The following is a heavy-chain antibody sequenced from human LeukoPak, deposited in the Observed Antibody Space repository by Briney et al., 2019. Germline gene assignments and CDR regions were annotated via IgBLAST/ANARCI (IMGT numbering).Heavy chain of an antibody. CDR2: INPSGGST. CDR1: GYTFTSYY. CDR3: AREPRPSMIVVVRYYYYYGMDV. V-gene: IGHV1-46*01. D-gene: IGHD3-22*01. Sequence: ASVKVSCKASGYTFTSYYMHWVRQAPGQGLEWMGMINPSGGSTSYAQKFQGRVTMTRDTSTSTVYMELSSLRSEDTAVYYCAREPRPSMIVVVRYYYYYGMDVWGQGTTVTVSS. J-gene: IGHJ6*02.